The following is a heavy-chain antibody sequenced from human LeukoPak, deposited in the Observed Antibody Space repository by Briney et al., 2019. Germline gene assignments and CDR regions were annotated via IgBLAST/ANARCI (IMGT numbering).Heavy chain of an antibody. D-gene: IGHD1-14*01. CDR2: IWFDGSDK. CDR3: ARDLNREDFDY. CDR1: GFSFSNYD. V-gene: IGHV3-33*01. Sequence: PGKSLRLSCAASGFSFSNYDMHWVRQAPGKGLEWVAIIWFDGSDKYYGDSVKGRFTISRDNSKNTLYLQTNSLRVEDTAVYYCARDLNREDFDYWGQGTLVAVSS. J-gene: IGHJ4*02.